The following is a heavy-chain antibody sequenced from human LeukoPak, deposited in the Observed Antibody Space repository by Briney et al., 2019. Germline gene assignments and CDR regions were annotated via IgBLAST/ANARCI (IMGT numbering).Heavy chain of an antibody. CDR3: AKDPREYCSSTSCPNWFDP. V-gene: IGHV3-23*01. D-gene: IGHD2-2*01. Sequence: PGGSLRLSCAASGFTFSSYAMSWVRQAPGKGLEWVSSISGSGGTTYYADSVKGRFTISRDNSKNTLYLQMLSLRAEDSAIYYCAKDPREYCSSTSCPNWFDPWGQGTLVTVSS. J-gene: IGHJ5*02. CDR1: GFTFSSYA. CDR2: ISGSGGTT.